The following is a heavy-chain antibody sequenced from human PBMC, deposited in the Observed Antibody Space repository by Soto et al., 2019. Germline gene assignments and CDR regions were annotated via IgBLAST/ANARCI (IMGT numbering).Heavy chain of an antibody. D-gene: IGHD1-7*01. CDR1: GGTFSSYA. J-gene: IGHJ4*02. CDR2: IIPIFGTA. CDR3: ASDLGENWNWGNY. Sequence: GASVKVSCEASGGTFSSYAISWVRQAPGQGLEWMGGIIPIFGTANYAQKFQGRVTITADKSKSTAYMELSSLRSEDTAVYYCASDLGENWNWGNYWGQGTLVTVSS. V-gene: IGHV1-69*06.